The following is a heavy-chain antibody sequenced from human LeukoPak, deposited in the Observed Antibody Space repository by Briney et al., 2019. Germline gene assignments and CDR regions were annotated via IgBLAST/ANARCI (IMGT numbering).Heavy chain of an antibody. Sequence: SVKVSCKASGGTFSSYAISWVRQAPGQGLEWMGGIIPIFGTANYAQKFQGRVTITTDESTSTAYMELSSLRSEDTAVYYCARAAQYCSSTSCYAFWGQGTLVTVSS. D-gene: IGHD2-2*01. CDR1: GGTFSSYA. J-gene: IGHJ4*02. V-gene: IGHV1-69*05. CDR3: ARAAQYCSSTSCYAF. CDR2: IIPIFGTA.